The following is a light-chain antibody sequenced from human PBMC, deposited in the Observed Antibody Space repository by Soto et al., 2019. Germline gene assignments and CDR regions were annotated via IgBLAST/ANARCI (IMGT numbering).Light chain of an antibody. CDR3: QQYGTPLFT. CDR1: QSVTNNF. J-gene: IGKJ3*01. CDR2: GAS. Sequence: IVLTQSPGTLSLSPGERATLSCGASQSVTNNFLAWYQQKPGQAPRLLIYGASSRATGVPDRFSGSGSGTDFTLTLSRLELGDFAVYYCQQYGTPLFTFGPGTKVDIK. V-gene: IGKV3-20*01.